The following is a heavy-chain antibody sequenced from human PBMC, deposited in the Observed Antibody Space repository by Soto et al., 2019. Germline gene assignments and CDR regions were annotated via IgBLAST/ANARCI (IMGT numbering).Heavy chain of an antibody. CDR1: GYTFTSYA. V-gene: IGHV1-3*01. CDR3: ARAYLNYYYYYGMDV. CDR2: INAGNGNP. Sequence: ASVKVSCKASGYTFTSYAMHWVRQAPGQRLEWMGWINAGNGNPKYSQKFQGRVTITRDTSASTAYMELSSLRSDDTAVYYCARAYLNYYYYYGMDVWGQGTTVTVSS. J-gene: IGHJ6*02. D-gene: IGHD3-16*01.